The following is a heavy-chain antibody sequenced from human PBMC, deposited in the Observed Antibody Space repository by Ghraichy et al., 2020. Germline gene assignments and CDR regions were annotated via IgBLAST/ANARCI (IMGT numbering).Heavy chain of an antibody. CDR1: GFTFSSYA. Sequence: GESLNISCAASGFTFSSYAMHWVRQAPGKELEWVAVISYDGSNKYYVDSVKGRFTISRDNSKNTLYLQMNSLRAEDTAVYYCARGRDGSGTNFDYWGQGTLVTVSS. CDR3: ARGRDGSGTNFDY. D-gene: IGHD3-10*01. V-gene: IGHV3-30*04. CDR2: ISYDGSNK. J-gene: IGHJ4*02.